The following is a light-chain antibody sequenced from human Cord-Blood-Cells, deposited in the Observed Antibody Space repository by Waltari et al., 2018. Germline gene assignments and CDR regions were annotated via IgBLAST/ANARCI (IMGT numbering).Light chain of an antibody. CDR1: SSNIGAGYD. Sequence: QSVLTQLPSVSGAPGQRVTISCTGSSSNIGAGYDVHWYQQLPGTAPKLLIYGNSNRPSGVPDRFSGSKSGTSASLAITGLQAEDEADHYCQSYDSSLSGWVFGGGTKLTVL. J-gene: IGLJ3*02. CDR2: GNS. V-gene: IGLV1-40*01. CDR3: QSYDSSLSGWV.